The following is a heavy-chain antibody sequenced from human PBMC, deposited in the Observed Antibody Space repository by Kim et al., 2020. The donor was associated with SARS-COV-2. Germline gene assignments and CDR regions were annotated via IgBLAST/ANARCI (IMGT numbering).Heavy chain of an antibody. Sequence: GGSLRLSCAASEFTFKKYAMFWVRQAPGKGLEWVSSISPNGDSTYYLDSVKGRFSISRDNSKNTLVLQMNSLRVEDTAIYYCGKTENCYYTNWGQGTLVTVSS. CDR2: ISPNGDST. CDR1: EFTFKKYA. J-gene: IGHJ4*02. V-gene: IGHV3-23*01. D-gene: IGHD3-3*01. CDR3: GKTENCYYTN.